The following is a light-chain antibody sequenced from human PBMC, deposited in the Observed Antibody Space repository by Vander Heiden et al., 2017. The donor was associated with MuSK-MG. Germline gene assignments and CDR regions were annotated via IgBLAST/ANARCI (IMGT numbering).Light chain of an antibody. V-gene: IGKV1-5*03. Sequence: DIQMTQSPSTLSASVGDRVTITCRASQSVSTWLAWYQQKPGKAPKLLIYKASSLESGVPSRFSASASGTEFTLTMSSLQPDDFATYYCLRDYTYWVTFGQGTRLEIK. CDR1: QSVSTW. J-gene: IGKJ5*01. CDR3: LRDYTYWVT. CDR2: KAS.